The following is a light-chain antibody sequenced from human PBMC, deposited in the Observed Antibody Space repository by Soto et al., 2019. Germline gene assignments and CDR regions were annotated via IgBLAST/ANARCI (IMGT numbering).Light chain of an antibody. V-gene: IGLV4-69*01. J-gene: IGLJ3*02. CDR1: SGYSTYA. Sequence: QSVLTQSPSASASLGASVKLTCTLSSGYSTYALAWHQQQSEKGPRFLMKINYDGTHSKGDGFFDRFSGSSSGAERHLTISSLQSEDEADYYCQSLGTGIQVFGGGTQLPVL. CDR3: QSLGTGIQV. CDR2: INYDGTH.